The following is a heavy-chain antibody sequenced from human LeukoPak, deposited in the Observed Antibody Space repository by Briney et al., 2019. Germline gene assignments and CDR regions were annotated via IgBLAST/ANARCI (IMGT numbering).Heavy chain of an antibody. V-gene: IGHV3-48*03. CDR1: GFTFSSYE. J-gene: IGHJ5*02. CDR3: ARDYYGSGSYGP. D-gene: IGHD3-10*01. Sequence: PGGSLRLSCAASGFTFSSYEMNWVRQAPGKGRERVSYISSRGSTIYYAESVKGRFTSSRDNAKNSLYLQMSSLRAEDTAVYYCARDYYGSGSYGPWGQGTLVTVSS. CDR2: ISSRGSTI.